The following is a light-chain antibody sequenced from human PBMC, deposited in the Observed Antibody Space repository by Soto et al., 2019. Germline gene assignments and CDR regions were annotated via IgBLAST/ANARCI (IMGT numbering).Light chain of an antibody. Sequence: QSVLTQPPSASGSPGQSVTISCTGTSSDIGGYDFVSWYQQHPGKAPKLMIYEVTKRPSGVPGRFSGSKSGNTAFLTVSGLQAEDEADYYCSSYAGSITLRVFGGGTKVIVL. CDR3: SSYAGSITLRV. J-gene: IGLJ3*02. CDR1: SSDIGGYDF. CDR2: EVT. V-gene: IGLV2-8*01.